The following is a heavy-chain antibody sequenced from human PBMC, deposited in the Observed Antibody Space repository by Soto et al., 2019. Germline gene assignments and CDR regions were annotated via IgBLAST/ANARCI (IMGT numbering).Heavy chain of an antibody. J-gene: IGHJ6*02. CDR2: IYPGDSET. Sequence: GESLKISCKGSGYSFTSYWIGWVRQMPGKGLEWMGIIYPGDSETRYSPSFQGQVTISADKSISTAYLQWSSLKASDTAMYYCARGGLVGATTNPLYYYYGMDVWGQGTTVTVSS. V-gene: IGHV5-51*01. CDR1: GYSFTSYW. CDR3: ARGGLVGATTNPLYYYYGMDV. D-gene: IGHD1-26*01.